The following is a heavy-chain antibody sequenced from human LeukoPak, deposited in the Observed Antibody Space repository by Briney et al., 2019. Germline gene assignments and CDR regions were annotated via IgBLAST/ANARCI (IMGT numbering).Heavy chain of an antibody. Sequence: PGGSLRLSCAASGFTFSSYSMNWVRQAPAKGLEWVSSISSSSSYIYYADSVKGRFTISRDNAKNSLYLQMNSLRAEDTAVYYCARVSYIAVAGTNAFDIWGQGTMGAVPS. CDR2: ISSSSSYI. CDR1: GFTFSSYS. J-gene: IGHJ3*02. D-gene: IGHD6-19*01. V-gene: IGHV3-21*01. CDR3: ARVSYIAVAGTNAFDI.